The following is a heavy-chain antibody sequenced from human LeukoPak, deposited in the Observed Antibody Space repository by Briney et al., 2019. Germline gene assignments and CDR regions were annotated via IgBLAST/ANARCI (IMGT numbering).Heavy chain of an antibody. CDR2: INHSGST. J-gene: IGHJ4*02. V-gene: IGHV4-34*01. CDR3: AKYTGTYFDY. D-gene: IGHD7-27*01. Sequence: PSETLSLTCAVYGGSFCGYYWSWIRQPPGKGLEWIGEINHSGSTNYNPSLKSRVTISVDTSKNQFSLKLSSVTAADTAVYYCAKYTGTYFDYWGQGTLVTVSS. CDR1: GGSFCGYY.